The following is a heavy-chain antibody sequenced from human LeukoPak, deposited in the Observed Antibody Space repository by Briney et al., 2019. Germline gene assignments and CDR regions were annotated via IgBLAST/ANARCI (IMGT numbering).Heavy chain of an antibody. D-gene: IGHD1-26*01. CDR1: SFSFSTNYY. V-gene: IGHV4-38-2*01. Sequence: PSETLSLTCSVSSFSFSTNYYWGWIRPPPGKGLEWIGSIYYSGSTYYNPSLKSRVTISVDTSKNQFSLKLSSVTAADTAVYYCASNRWELRGWFDPWGQGTLVTVSS. CDR3: ASNRWELRGWFDP. J-gene: IGHJ5*02. CDR2: IYYSGST.